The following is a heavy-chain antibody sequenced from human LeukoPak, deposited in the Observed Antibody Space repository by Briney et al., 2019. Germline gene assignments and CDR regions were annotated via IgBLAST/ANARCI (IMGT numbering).Heavy chain of an antibody. Sequence: GGSLRLSCAASGFTFSSYEMNWVRQAPGKGLEWVSYIGSSGSTIYYADSVKGRFTISRDNAKNSLYLQMNSLRAEDTAVYYCARSSGWYWYFDYWGQGTLVTVSS. D-gene: IGHD6-19*01. V-gene: IGHV3-48*03. CDR2: IGSSGSTI. J-gene: IGHJ4*02. CDR1: GFTFSSYE. CDR3: ARSSGWYWYFDY.